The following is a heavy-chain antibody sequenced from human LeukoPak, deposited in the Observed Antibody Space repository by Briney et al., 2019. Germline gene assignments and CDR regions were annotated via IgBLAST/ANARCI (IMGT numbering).Heavy chain of an antibody. D-gene: IGHD2-21*01. Sequence: PGGSLRLSCAASGFTFSNAWMSWGRQAPGKGLEWGGRIKSKTDGGTTDYAAPVEGRFTISRDDTKNTLYLQMNSLKTEDTAVYYCTTGGAYYAFDIWGQGTMVTVSS. CDR3: TTGGAYYAFDI. V-gene: IGHV3-15*01. J-gene: IGHJ3*02. CDR1: GFTFSNAW. CDR2: IKSKTDGGTT.